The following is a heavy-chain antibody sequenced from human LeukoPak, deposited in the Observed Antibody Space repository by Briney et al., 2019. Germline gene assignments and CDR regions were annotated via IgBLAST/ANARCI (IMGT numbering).Heavy chain of an antibody. Sequence: ASVTVSFMPSVYTFTNYYIHWVGQAPGQGREWMGLINHSGGSTSYAQKSHARDTMTRDTSTSTVYMELSSLKSENTAVYYCARVAFRQTITNQLDYWGQGTLVTASS. CDR2: INHSGGST. CDR1: VYTFTNYY. CDR3: ARVAFRQTITNQLDY. J-gene: IGHJ4*02. V-gene: IGHV1-46*01. D-gene: IGHD5-24*01.